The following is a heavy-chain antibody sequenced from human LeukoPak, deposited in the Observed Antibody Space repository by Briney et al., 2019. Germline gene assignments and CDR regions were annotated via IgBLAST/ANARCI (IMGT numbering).Heavy chain of an antibody. CDR3: AAWGESSSNY. J-gene: IGHJ4*02. CDR1: GFRFSNYW. Sequence: GGSLRLSCAASGFRFSNYWMNWVRQAPEKGLEWVANINPEGSQNRYVDSVNGRFTVSRGNARNSLYLDMDSLTADDSAIYYCAAWGESSSNYWGQGILVTVSS. CDR2: INPEGSQN. D-gene: IGHD3-16*01. V-gene: IGHV3-7*01.